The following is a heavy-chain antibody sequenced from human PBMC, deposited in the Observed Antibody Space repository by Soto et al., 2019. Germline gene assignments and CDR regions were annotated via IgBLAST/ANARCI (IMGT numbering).Heavy chain of an antibody. CDR1: CGSISSSTYY. D-gene: IGHD1-1*01. CDR3: ATWGNGYNFNYYYYGMDV. V-gene: IGHV4-39*01. Sequence: SETRSHTSTVSCGSISSSTYYGGWIRQPPEKRLEWIGSIYNRGSTCYNKSLKSRVNKSLETSKNQFSLKLSSVTAAVSAVYYCATWGNGYNFNYYYYGMDVWGQGTTVT. CDR2: IYNRGST. J-gene: IGHJ6*02.